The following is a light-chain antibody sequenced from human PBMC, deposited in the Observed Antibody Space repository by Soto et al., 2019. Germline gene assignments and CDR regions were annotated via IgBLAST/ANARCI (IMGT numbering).Light chain of an antibody. CDR1: QSFRGL. V-gene: IGKV3-11*01. CDR2: DAY. CDR3: QQRHMWPIT. Sequence: EVVLTQSPVTLSLSPGERATLSCRASQSFRGLLAWYQQNPGQAPRLLIYDAYNRATGIPPRFSGSGSGTDFTLTISSLDPEDSAVYYCQQRHMWPITFGQGTRLEIK. J-gene: IGKJ5*01.